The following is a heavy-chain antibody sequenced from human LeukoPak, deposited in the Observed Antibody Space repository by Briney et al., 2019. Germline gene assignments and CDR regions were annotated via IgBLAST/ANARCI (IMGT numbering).Heavy chain of an antibody. D-gene: IGHD5-18*01. CDR1: GYTFTSYD. V-gene: IGHV1-8*01. Sequence: GAPVKVSCKASGYTFTSYDINWVRQATGQGLEWMAWMNPNSGNTGYAQKFQGRVTMTMNTSIGTAYMELNSLRSGDTAVYYCARTASGVGYNYGPVGYWGQGTLVTVSS. CDR2: MNPNSGNT. J-gene: IGHJ4*02. CDR3: ARTASGVGYNYGPVGY.